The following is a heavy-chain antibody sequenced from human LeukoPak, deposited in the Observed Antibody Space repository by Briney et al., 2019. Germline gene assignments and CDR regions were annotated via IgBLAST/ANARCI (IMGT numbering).Heavy chain of an antibody. CDR1: GYTFTSYG. D-gene: IGHD3-10*01. Sequence: ASVNVSCTASGYTFTSYGISWVRQAPGQGLEWMGWISAYNGNTNYAQKLQGRVTMTTDTSTSTAHMELRSLRSEDTAVYYCARDREGGSGSYYYYYYYMDVWGKGTTVTVSS. V-gene: IGHV1-18*01. CDR2: ISAYNGNT. CDR3: ARDREGGSGSYYYYYYYMDV. J-gene: IGHJ6*03.